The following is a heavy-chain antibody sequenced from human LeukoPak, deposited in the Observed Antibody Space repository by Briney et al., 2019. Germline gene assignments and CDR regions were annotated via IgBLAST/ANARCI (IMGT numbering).Heavy chain of an antibody. D-gene: IGHD5-18*01. CDR1: GGSISSYY. Sequence: PSETLSLTCTVSGGSISSYYWSWIRQPPGKGLEWIGYIYYSGSTNYNPSLKSRVTISVDTSKNQFSLKLSSVTAADTAVYYCARDQGDSYGYSYYYYYMDVWGKGTTVTVSS. J-gene: IGHJ6*03. CDR3: ARDQGDSYGYSYYYYYMDV. CDR2: IYYSGST. V-gene: IGHV4-59*01.